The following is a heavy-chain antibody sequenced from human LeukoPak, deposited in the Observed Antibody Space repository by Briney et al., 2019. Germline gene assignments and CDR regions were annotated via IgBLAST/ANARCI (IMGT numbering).Heavy chain of an antibody. CDR3: ARVQREYYYDSSGIMGN. D-gene: IGHD3-22*01. Sequence: GGSLRLSCTVSGFTVSTNSMSWVRQAPGKGLEWVSFIYSDNTHYSDSVKGRFTISRDNSKNTLYLQMNSLRAEDTAVYYCARVQREYYYDSSGIMGNWGQGTLVTVSS. CDR1: GFTVSTNS. V-gene: IGHV3-53*01. J-gene: IGHJ4*02. CDR2: IYSDNT.